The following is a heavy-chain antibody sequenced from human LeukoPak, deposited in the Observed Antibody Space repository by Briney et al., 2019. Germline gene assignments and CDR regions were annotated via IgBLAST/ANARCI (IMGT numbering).Heavy chain of an antibody. Sequence: GGSLRLSCTASGFTVSHNYMHWVRQAPGKGLEWVSVIHSGGSSYHADSVKGRFTISRDNSKNTVFLQLNSLRAEDTAVYYCARGPPAGNFIDFWGQGTLATVSS. CDR2: IHSGGSS. D-gene: IGHD2-2*01. CDR3: ARGPPAGNFIDF. CDR1: GFTVSHNY. J-gene: IGHJ4*02. V-gene: IGHV3-53*01.